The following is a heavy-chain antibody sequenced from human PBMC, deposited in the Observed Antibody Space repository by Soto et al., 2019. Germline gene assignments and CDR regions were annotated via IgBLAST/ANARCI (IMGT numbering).Heavy chain of an antibody. CDR1: GFTFSSYA. CDR3: VKSPPAPPLYCSGGSCRHY. J-gene: IGHJ4*02. V-gene: IGHV3-64D*06. CDR2: ISSNGGST. D-gene: IGHD2-15*01. Sequence: PGGSLRLSCSASGFTFSSYAMHWVRKAPGKGLEYVSAISSNGGSTYYADSVKGRFTISRDNSKNTLYLQMSSLRAEDTAVYYCVKSPPAPPLYCSGGSCRHYWGQGTLVTVSS.